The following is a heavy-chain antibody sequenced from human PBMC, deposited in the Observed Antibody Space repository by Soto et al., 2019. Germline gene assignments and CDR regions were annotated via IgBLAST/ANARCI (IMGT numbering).Heavy chain of an antibody. CDR2: IYYSGST. CDR1: GGSISSYY. V-gene: IGHV4-59*01. Sequence: PSETLSLTCTVSGGSISSYYWSWIRQPPGKGLEWIGYIYYSGSTNYNPSLKSRVTISVDTSKNQFSLKLSSVTAADTAVYYCARDHDIFQAVFDPWGQGSLVIVSS. CDR3: ARDHDIFQAVFDP. D-gene: IGHD3-9*01. J-gene: IGHJ5*02.